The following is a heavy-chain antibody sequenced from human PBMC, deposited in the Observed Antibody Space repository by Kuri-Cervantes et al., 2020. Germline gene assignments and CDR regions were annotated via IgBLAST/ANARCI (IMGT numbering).Heavy chain of an antibody. V-gene: IGHV3-23*01. Sequence: GESLKISCTASGFTFVTYTMSWVRQAPGKGLEWVSSIRTGGSTFYADSVTGRFSISRDDAKNTLYLQMNSLRAEDTAVYYCAREKTKWASTIVYYFDYWGQGTLVTVSS. CDR1: GFTFVTYT. J-gene: IGHJ4*02. CDR2: IRTGGST. CDR3: AREKTKWASTIVYYFDY. D-gene: IGHD5/OR15-5a*01.